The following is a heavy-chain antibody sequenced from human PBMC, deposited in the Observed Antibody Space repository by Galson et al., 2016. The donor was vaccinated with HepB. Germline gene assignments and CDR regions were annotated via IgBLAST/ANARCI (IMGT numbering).Heavy chain of an antibody. CDR2: FRPSSGGT. D-gene: IGHD5-24*01. CDR3: ARETRPMANSYYYGMDV. J-gene: IGHJ6*02. Sequence: SVKVSCKASGYTFTNYYLHWVRQAPGQGPEWMGTFRPSSGGTTYAQTLQGRVTMTGATSTNTVYMELSSLRSEDTAVYYCARETRPMANSYYYGMDVWGQGTTVTVSS. V-gene: IGHV1-46*04. CDR1: GYTFTNYY.